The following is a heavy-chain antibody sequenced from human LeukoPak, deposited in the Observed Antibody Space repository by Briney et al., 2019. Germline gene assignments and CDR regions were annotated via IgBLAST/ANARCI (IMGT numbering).Heavy chain of an antibody. CDR1: GFTFSSYS. V-gene: IGHV3-23*01. Sequence: GGSLRLSCAASGFTFSSYSMSWVRQAPGKGLEWVSTFGHSGNTYYADSVKGRFTISRDNSKNTLYLQVNSLRAEDTAIYYCAKRVSVSDPTYFFDSWGQGTLVTVSS. J-gene: IGHJ4*02. CDR3: AKRVSVSDPTYFFDS. D-gene: IGHD5/OR15-5a*01. CDR2: FGHSGNT.